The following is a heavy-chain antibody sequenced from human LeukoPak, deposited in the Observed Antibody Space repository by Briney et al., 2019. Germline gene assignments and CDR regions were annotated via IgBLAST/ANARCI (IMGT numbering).Heavy chain of an antibody. CDR1: GYAFTGYY. D-gene: IGHD3-3*01. J-gene: IGHJ4*02. CDR3: ARSAIFGVVIDY. Sequence: ASVKVSCKASGYAFTGYYMHWVRQAPGQGLEWMGWINPNSGGTNYAQKFRGRVTMSRDTSISTAYMELSRLRSDDTAVYYCARSAIFGVVIDYWGQGTLVTVSS. CDR2: INPNSGGT. V-gene: IGHV1-2*02.